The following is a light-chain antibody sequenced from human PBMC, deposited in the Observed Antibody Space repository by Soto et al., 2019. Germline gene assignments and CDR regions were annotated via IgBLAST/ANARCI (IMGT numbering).Light chain of an antibody. V-gene: IGKV1-5*03. CDR3: QQYNSYPS. J-gene: IGKJ4*01. CDR2: KAS. Sequence: DIQMTQSPSTLSASVGDRVTITCRASQSISSWLAWYQQKPGKAPKLLIYKASSLESGVPSRFSGSGSGTEFTLTISSLQPEDFATYYFQQYNSYPSFGGGTKVEIK. CDR1: QSISSW.